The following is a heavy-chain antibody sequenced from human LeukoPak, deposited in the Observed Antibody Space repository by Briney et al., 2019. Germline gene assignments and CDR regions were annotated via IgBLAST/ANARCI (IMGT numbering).Heavy chain of an antibody. D-gene: IGHD2-15*01. Sequence: PSETLSLTCAVYGGSFSGYYWSWIRQPPGKGLEWVGEMNHIGSTNYNPSFKSRLTNSVATSKNQVSLKLSSVNAADTAVYSCARGRVVLDYWGQGTLVTVSS. J-gene: IGHJ4*02. CDR1: GGSFSGYY. CDR2: MNHIGST. CDR3: ARGRVVLDY. V-gene: IGHV4-34*01.